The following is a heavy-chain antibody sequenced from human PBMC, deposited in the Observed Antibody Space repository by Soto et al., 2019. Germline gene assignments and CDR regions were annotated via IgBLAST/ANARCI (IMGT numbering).Heavy chain of an antibody. D-gene: IGHD3-10*01. CDR3: ARVWGGAFDI. V-gene: IGHV4-34*01. CDR2: INHSGST. J-gene: IGHJ3*02. CDR1: GGSFSGYY. Sequence: SETLSLTCAIYGGSFSGYYWSWLRQPPGKGLEWIGEINHSGSTNYNPSLKSRVTISADTSKNQFSLKLSSVTAADTAVYYGARVWGGAFDIWGQGTMVTVSS.